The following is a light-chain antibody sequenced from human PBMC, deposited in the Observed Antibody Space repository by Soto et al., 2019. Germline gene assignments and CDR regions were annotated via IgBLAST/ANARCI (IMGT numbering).Light chain of an antibody. CDR1: TSNIENNY. Sequence: QSVLTQPPSVSAAPGQKVTISCSGSTSNIENNYVSWYQQLPGTAPKLMISEVTNRPSGVSDRFSGSKSGNTASLTISGLQAEDEADYYCSSFTSRFTFVFGTGTKLTVL. V-gene: IGLV2-18*02. CDR3: SSFTSRFTFV. J-gene: IGLJ1*01. CDR2: EVT.